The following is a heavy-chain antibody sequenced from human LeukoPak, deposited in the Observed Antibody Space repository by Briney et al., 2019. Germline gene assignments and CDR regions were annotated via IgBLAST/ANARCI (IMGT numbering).Heavy chain of an antibody. CDR2: IYYSGST. Sequence: SETLSLTCTVSGGPLSSYYWSWIRQPPGKGLEWIGYIYYSGSTNYNPSLKSRVTILVDTYKNQFSLKLSSVTTADTAVYYCARVNEYSSSSGGPINYYYYMDVWGKGTTVTVSS. J-gene: IGHJ6*03. D-gene: IGHD6-6*01. V-gene: IGHV4-59*01. CDR3: ARVNEYSSSSGGPINYYYYMDV. CDR1: GGPLSSYY.